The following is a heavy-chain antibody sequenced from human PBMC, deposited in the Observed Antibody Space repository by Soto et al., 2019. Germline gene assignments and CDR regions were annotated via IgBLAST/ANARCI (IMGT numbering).Heavy chain of an antibody. Sequence: SGPTLVNPTETLTLTCAVSGFSVSSPKISVSWIRQPPGKALEWLAQIFSSDETSYNTSLKSRLTISKDISKSQVVLTMTDMDTMDTAPYQGAWVTQLVVWLVPGGQEILVAVFS. V-gene: IGHV2-26*01. J-gene: IGHJ5*02. D-gene: IGHD2-15*01. CDR2: IFSSDET. CDR1: GFSVSSPKIS. CDR3: AWVTQLVVWLVP.